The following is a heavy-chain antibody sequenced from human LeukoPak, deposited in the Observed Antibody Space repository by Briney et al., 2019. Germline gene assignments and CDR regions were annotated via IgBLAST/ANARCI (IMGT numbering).Heavy chain of an antibody. CDR2: ISGDGGST. D-gene: IGHD3-22*01. CDR1: GFSFDDYA. J-gene: IGHJ5*01. Sequence: GGSLRLSCAAPGFSFDDYAIHWVRQAPGKGLEWVSLISGDGGSTFFADSVKGRFTISRDNSKNSLYLQMSSLRSEDTALYYCARESDSSGWYDSWGQGTLVTVSS. V-gene: IGHV3-43*02. CDR3: ARESDSSGWYDS.